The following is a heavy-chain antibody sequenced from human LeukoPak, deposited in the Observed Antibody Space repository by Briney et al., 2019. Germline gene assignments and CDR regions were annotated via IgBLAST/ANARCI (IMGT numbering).Heavy chain of an antibody. D-gene: IGHD6-13*01. Sequence: PETLSPTCTVAGGSISNYYWSCIRQPPGKGLEWIGYIYYSGSTTYNPSLKSRVTISVDTSKNQFSLKLGSVTAADTALYYCARRGIAAAGYDYWGRGTLVTVSS. CDR3: ARRGIAAAGYDY. CDR1: GGSISNYY. V-gene: IGHV4-59*08. J-gene: IGHJ4*02. CDR2: IYYSGST.